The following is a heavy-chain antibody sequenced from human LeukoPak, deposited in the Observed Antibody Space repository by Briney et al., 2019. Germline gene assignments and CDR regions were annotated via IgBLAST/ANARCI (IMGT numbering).Heavy chain of an antibody. CDR1: GFTFDSYG. D-gene: IGHD3-16*01. J-gene: IGHJ4*02. Sequence: GGSLRLSCAASGFTFDSYGMSWVRQAPGKGLEWVSGINWNGDDTTYADSVKGRFTISRDNAKNSLYLQINSLKAEDTALYYCVRGGELLASYFDDWGQGTLVTVSA. V-gene: IGHV3-20*04. CDR3: VRGGELLASYFDD. CDR2: INWNGDDT.